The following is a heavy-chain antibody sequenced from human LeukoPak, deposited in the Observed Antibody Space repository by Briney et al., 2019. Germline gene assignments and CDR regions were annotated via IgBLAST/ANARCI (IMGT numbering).Heavy chain of an antibody. Sequence: LRLSCAASGLTVSSNYMSWIRQPPGKGLEWIGSIYYSGSTYYNPSLKSRVTISVDTSKNQFSLKLSSVTAADTAVYYCARLFVQSDHAFDIWGQGTMVTVSS. J-gene: IGHJ3*02. CDR2: IYYSGST. CDR3: ARLFVQSDHAFDI. V-gene: IGHV4-39*01. CDR1: GLTVSSNY. D-gene: IGHD3-10*02.